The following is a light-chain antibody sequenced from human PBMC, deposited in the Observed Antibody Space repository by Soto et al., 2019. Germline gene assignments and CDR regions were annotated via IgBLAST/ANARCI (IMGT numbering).Light chain of an antibody. Sequence: LTQPASVSGSPGQSITISCTGTSSDVGGYNYVSWYQQHPGRAPKLIIYDVTNRPSGISNRFSGSKSGNTASLTISGLQTEDEADYYCISFTSRHIYVFGTGTKVTVL. CDR2: DVT. V-gene: IGLV2-14*03. CDR3: ISFTSRHIYV. CDR1: SSDVGGYNY. J-gene: IGLJ1*01.